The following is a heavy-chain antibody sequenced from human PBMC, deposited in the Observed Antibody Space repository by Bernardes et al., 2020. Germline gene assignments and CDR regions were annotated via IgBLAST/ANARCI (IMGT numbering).Heavy chain of an antibody. CDR2: ISAYSGTT. CDR3: ARGPVTTVTTQNYYYQYYGMDV. V-gene: IGHV1-18*01. CDR1: GYSFTNYG. J-gene: IGHJ6*02. Sequence: ASVKVSCKASGYSFTNYGISWVRQAPGQGLEWMGWISAYSGTTNYAQKLQGRVTMTTDTSTSTAYMELRSLRSDDTAEYYCARGPVTTVTTQNYYYQYYGMDVWGQGTTVTVSS. D-gene: IGHD4-17*01.